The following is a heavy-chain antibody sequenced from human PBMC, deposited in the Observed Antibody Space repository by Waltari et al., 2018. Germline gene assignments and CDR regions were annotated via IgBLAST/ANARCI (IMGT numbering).Heavy chain of an antibody. Sequence: QVQLVQSGAEVKKPGASVKVSCKASGYTFTGYYMHWVRQAPGQGLEWMGRINPNSGGTNDAQKFQGRVTMTRDTSISTAYMELSRLRSDDTAVYYCARDPMVLLWFGELLDWGQGTLVTVSS. CDR2: INPNSGGT. D-gene: IGHD3-10*01. J-gene: IGHJ4*02. CDR1: GYTFTGYY. CDR3: ARDPMVLLWFGELLD. V-gene: IGHV1-2*06.